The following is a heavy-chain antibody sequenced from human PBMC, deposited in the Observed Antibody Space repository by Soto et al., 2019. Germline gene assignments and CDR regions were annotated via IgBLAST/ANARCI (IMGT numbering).Heavy chain of an antibody. D-gene: IGHD3-22*01. J-gene: IGHJ5*01. Sequence: SETLSLTCTVSGGSISSTNYYWGWIRQPPGKGLEWIGSIYYRGSTYYNPSLKSRVTISVDTSKNQFSLNLSSVTAADTAVYYCARRRYYDSSGYFDYWGHGTRVTVSS. CDR3: ARRRYYDSSGYFDY. CDR1: GGSISSTNYY. V-gene: IGHV4-39*01. CDR2: IYYRGST.